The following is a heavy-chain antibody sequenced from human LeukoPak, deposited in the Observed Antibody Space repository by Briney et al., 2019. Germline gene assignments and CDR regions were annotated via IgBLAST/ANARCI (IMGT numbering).Heavy chain of an antibody. CDR2: ISAYNGNT. V-gene: IGHV1-18*01. CDR1: GYTFTSYG. J-gene: IGHJ4*02. D-gene: IGHD2-2*01. Sequence: GASVKVSCKASGYTFTSYGISWVRQAPGQGLEWMGWISAYNGNTNYAQKLQGRVTMTTDTSTSTAYMELRSLRSDDTAVYYCARSLEVVVPAAMDYWGQGTLVTVSS. CDR3: ARSLEVVVPAAMDY.